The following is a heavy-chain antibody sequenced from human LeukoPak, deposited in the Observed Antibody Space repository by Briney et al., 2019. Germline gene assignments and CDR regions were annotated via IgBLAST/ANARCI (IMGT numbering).Heavy chain of an antibody. D-gene: IGHD6-6*01. CDR3: ARGIAARGGSDY. CDR1: GGTFSSYA. J-gene: IGHJ4*02. CDR2: IIPIFGTA. Sequence: SVKVSCKASGGTFSSYAISWVRQAPGQGLEWMGGIIPIFGTANYAQKFQGRVTITADESTSTAYMELSSLRSEDTAVYYCARGIAARGGSDYWGQGTLVTVSS. V-gene: IGHV1-69*13.